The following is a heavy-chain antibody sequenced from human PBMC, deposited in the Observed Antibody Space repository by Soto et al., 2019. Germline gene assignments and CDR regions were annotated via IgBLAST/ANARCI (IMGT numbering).Heavy chain of an antibody. Sequence: QVQLVQSGAEVKKPGASVKVSCKASGYTFTSYDINWVRQATGQGLEWMGWMNPNRGNTGYAQKFQGRVTMTRNPSISTAYMELSSLRSEDTAVYYCARGPGSWYYYYMDVWGKGTTVTVSS. CDR2: MNPNRGNT. CDR1: GYTFTSYD. CDR3: ARGPGSWYYYYMDV. V-gene: IGHV1-8*01. D-gene: IGHD6-13*01. J-gene: IGHJ6*03.